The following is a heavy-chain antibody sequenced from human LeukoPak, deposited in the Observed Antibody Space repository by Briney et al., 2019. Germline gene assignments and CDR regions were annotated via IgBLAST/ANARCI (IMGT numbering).Heavy chain of an antibody. V-gene: IGHV4-59*12. D-gene: IGHD6-13*01. Sequence: SETLSLTCTVSGGPISTYSWSWIRQPPGKGLEWIGYIYYSGSTYYNPSLKSRVTISVDTSKNQFSLKLSSVTAADTAVYYCARVTRDSSSWSYYYMDVWGKGTTVTVSS. CDR3: ARVTRDSSSWSYYYMDV. CDR2: IYYSGST. J-gene: IGHJ6*03. CDR1: GGPISTYS.